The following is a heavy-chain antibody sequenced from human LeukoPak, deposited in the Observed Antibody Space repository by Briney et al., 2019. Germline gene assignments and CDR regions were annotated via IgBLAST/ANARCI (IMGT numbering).Heavy chain of an antibody. CDR2: IYYSGST. D-gene: IGHD6-13*01. V-gene: IGHV4-59*01. Sequence: SETLSLTCTVSGGSISGYYWSWIRQPPGKGLEWIGYIYYSGSTNYNPSLKSRVTISVDTSKNQFSLKLSSVTAADTAVYYCARGCSAGTPHNWYDPWGQGTLVAVSS. J-gene: IGHJ5*02. CDR3: ARGCSAGTPHNWYDP. CDR1: GGSISGYY.